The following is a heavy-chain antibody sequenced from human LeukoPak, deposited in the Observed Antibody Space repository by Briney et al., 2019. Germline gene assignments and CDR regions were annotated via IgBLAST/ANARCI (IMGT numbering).Heavy chain of an antibody. CDR1: GGSISSSNW. CDR3: ARDPPLAAAGTEEGY. Sequence: ETLSLTCAVSGGSISSSNWWSWVRQPPGKGLEWVSVIYSGGSTYYADSVKGRFTISRDNSKNTLYLQMNSLRAEDTAVYYCARDPPLAAAGTEEGYWGQGTLVTVSS. D-gene: IGHD6-13*01. J-gene: IGHJ4*02. CDR2: IYSGGST. V-gene: IGHV3-53*01.